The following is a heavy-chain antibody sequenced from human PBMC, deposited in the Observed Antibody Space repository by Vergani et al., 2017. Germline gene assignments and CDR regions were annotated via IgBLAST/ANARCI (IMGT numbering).Heavy chain of an antibody. D-gene: IGHD1-26*01. Sequence: QVQLVQSGAEVKKPGASVKVSCKASGYTFTSYYMHWVRRAPGQGLEWMGIINPSGGSTSYTQKCQGRVTMTRDTSTSTVYMELSSLRSEDTAVYYCARSFPAIKWELLRSALDYWGQGTLVTVSS. V-gene: IGHV1-46*01. CDR3: ARSFPAIKWELLRSALDY. CDR2: INPSGGST. J-gene: IGHJ4*02. CDR1: GYTFTSYY.